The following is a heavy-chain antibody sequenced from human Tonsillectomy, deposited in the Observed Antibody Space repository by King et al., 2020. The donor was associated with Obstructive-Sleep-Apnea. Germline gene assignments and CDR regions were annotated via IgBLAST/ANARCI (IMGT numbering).Heavy chain of an antibody. CDR2: IFSNDEK. D-gene: IGHD3-10*01. V-gene: IGHV2-26*01. Sequence: TLKESGPVLVKPTETLTLTCTVSGFSLSNARMGVSWIRQPPGKALEWLAHIFSNDEKSYSTSLNSRLTISKDTSKSQVVLTITNMDPVDTATYYCARMSDYGSGSYYLSAFDIWGQGTMVTVSS. CDR1: GFSLSNARMG. J-gene: IGHJ3*02. CDR3: ARMSDYGSGSYYLSAFDI.